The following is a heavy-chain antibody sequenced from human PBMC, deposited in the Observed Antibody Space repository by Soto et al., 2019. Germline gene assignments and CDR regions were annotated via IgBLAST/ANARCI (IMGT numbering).Heavy chain of an antibody. CDR2: FDPEDGET. J-gene: IGHJ6*02. Sequence: ASVKVSCKVSGYTLTELSMHWVRQAPGKGLEWMGGFDPEDGETIYAQKFQGRVTMTEDTSTDTAYMELSSLRSEDTAVYYCATTNSSSWYYYYGMDVWGQGTTVTVSS. CDR1: GYTLTELS. V-gene: IGHV1-24*01. CDR3: ATTNSSSWYYYYGMDV. D-gene: IGHD6-13*01.